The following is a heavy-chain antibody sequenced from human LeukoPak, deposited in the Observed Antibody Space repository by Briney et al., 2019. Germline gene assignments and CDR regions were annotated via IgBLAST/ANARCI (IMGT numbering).Heavy chain of an antibody. D-gene: IGHD3-22*01. J-gene: IGHJ5*02. Sequence: SETLSLTCTVSGGSISSDDWSWIRQSAGKGLEWIGRIYSSGNTNHNPSLKSRVTMSVDTPKNQFSLRLSSVTAADTAVYYCARDSSGYYGLFDPWGQGTLATVSS. CDR2: IYSSGNT. CDR3: ARDSSGYYGLFDP. CDR1: GGSISSDD. V-gene: IGHV4-4*07.